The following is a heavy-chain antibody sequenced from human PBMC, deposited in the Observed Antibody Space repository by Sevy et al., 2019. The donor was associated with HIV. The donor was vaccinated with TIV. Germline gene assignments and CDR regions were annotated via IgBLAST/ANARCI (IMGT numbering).Heavy chain of an antibody. Sequence: GGSLRLSCAASGFTFSSYAMSWVRQAPGKGLEWVSSISTTGDNTYYADSVKGRFTISRDNSKNTLYLQMNSLRAEDTALYYCAKNRGGSGGYYCDYWGQGTLVTVSS. V-gene: IGHV3-23*01. J-gene: IGHJ4*02. CDR1: GFTFSSYA. D-gene: IGHD3-10*01. CDR3: AKNRGGSGGYYCDY. CDR2: ISTTGDNT.